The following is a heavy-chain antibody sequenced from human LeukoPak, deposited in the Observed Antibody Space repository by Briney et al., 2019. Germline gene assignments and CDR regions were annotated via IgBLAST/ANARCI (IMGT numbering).Heavy chain of an antibody. J-gene: IGHJ3*02. CDR1: GFTFSSYG. D-gene: IGHD3-16*01. CDR3: AKKIGGVYAFDI. Sequence: GGSLRLSCAASGFTFSSYGMNWVRQAPGKGLEWVSGITNSGGSTYYTDSVKGRFTISRDNSKNALYLQINSLRAEDTAVYYCAKKIGGVYAFDIWGQGTMVTVSS. V-gene: IGHV3-23*01. CDR2: ITNSGGST.